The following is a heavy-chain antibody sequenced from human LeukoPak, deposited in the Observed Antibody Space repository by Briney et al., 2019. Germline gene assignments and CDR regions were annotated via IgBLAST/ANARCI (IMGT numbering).Heavy chain of an antibody. V-gene: IGHV3-23*01. CDR1: GFTFSRNW. J-gene: IGHJ5*02. Sequence: GGSLRLSCAGSGFTFSRNWMCWVRQAPGKGLEWVSAISGSGGSTYYADFVKGRFTISRDNSKNTLYLQMNSLRAEDTAVYYCAKAVVPAAHPWFDPWGQGTLVTVSS. CDR3: AKAVVPAAHPWFDP. D-gene: IGHD2-2*01. CDR2: ISGSGGST.